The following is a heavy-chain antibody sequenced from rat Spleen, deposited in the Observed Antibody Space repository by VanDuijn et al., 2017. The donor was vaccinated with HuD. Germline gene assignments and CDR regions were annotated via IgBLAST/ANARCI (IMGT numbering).Heavy chain of an antibody. CDR2: ISTGGDIT. V-gene: IGHV5-25*01. J-gene: IGHJ3*01. Sequence: EVQVEESGGGLVQPGRSMKLSCAASGFTFSDYYMAWVRQTPTRGLEWIASISTGGDITYYRDSVKGRFTISRDDAKNTQFLQMDSLRSEDTATYYCTRHGGLRNWFAYWGQGTLVTVSS. CDR1: GFTFSDYY. CDR3: TRHGGLRNWFAY. D-gene: IGHD1-11*01.